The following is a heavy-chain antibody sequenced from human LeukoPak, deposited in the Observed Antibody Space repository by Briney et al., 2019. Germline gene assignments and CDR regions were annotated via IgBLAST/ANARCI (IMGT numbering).Heavy chain of an antibody. Sequence: KSSETLSLTCTVSGGSISSSSYYWGWIRQPPGKGLEWIGSIYYSGSTYYNPSLKSRVTISVDTSKNQFSLKLSSVTAADTAVYYCARWSSSGWSRYLDLWGRGTLVTVSS. CDR1: GGSISSSSYY. CDR3: ARWSSSGWSRYLDL. J-gene: IGHJ2*01. V-gene: IGHV4-39*01. CDR2: IYYSGST. D-gene: IGHD6-19*01.